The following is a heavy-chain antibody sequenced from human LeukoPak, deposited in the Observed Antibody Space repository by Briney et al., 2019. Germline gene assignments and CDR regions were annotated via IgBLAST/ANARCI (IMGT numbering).Heavy chain of an antibody. CDR1: GGSISSGDYY. J-gene: IGHJ3*02. V-gene: IGHV4-30-4*01. D-gene: IGHD3-22*01. Sequence: SQTLSLTCTVSGGSISSGDYYWSWIRQPPGKGLEWIGYIYYSGSTYYNPSLKSRVTISVDTSKNQFSLKLSSVTAADTAVYYCARFRWDYYDSSGCSGTFDIWGQGTMVTVSS. CDR3: ARFRWDYYDSSGCSGTFDI. CDR2: IYYSGST.